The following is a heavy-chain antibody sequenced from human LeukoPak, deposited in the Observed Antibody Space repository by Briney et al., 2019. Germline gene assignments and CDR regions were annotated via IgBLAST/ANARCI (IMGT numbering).Heavy chain of an antibody. J-gene: IGHJ4*02. V-gene: IGHV3-74*01. Sequence: PGGSLRLSCAASGFTFSSYWMHWVRQAPGKGLVWVSRINSDGSSTSYADSVKGRFTISRDNAKNTLYLQMNSLRAEDTAVYYCARVVAVAAKDYWGQGTLVTASS. CDR3: ARVVAVAAKDY. D-gene: IGHD6-19*01. CDR2: INSDGSST. CDR1: GFTFSSYW.